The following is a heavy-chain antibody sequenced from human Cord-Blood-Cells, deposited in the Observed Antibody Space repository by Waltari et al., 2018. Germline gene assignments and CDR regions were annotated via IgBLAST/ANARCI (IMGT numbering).Heavy chain of an antibody. J-gene: IGHJ4*02. Sequence: EVQLVESGGGLVQPGGSLRLSCAASGFTVSSNYMSWVRQAPGKGLEWVSVIDSGGSTYYADSVKGRFTISRHNSKNTLYLQMNSLRAEDTAVYYWARGVGSGWYDYWGQGTLVTVSS. V-gene: IGHV3-53*04. CDR3: ARGVGSGWYDY. D-gene: IGHD6-19*01. CDR2: IDSGGST. CDR1: GFTVSSNY.